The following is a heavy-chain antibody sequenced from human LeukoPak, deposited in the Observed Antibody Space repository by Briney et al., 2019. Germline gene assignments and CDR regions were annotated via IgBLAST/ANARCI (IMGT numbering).Heavy chain of an antibody. V-gene: IGHV3-23*01. D-gene: IGHD4-17*01. J-gene: IGHJ4*02. CDR3: ARAATVTVFDY. Sequence: PGESLKISCAASGFTFSNYAMNWVRQAPGKGLEWVSLISGTGGSTYYADSVKGRFTISRDNSKNTLYVQMNNLRADDPAVYYCARAATVTVFDYWGQGTLVTVSS. CDR1: GFTFSNYA. CDR2: ISGTGGST.